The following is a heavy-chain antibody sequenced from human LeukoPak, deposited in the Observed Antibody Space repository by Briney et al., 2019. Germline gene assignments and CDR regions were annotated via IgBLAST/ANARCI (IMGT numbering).Heavy chain of an antibody. CDR2: IRDSGEA. CDR1: GFRVGDYY. CDR3: ARDRAANQDWVEFDP. Sequence: GGSLRLSCAVSGFRVGDYYMSWVRQAPGKGPEWVGLIRDSGEAFYADFARGRFAISRDESENTLYLQMNSLRVEDTAVYFCARDRAANQDWVEFDPWGQGTPVIVSS. J-gene: IGHJ5*02. V-gene: IGHV3-66*03. D-gene: IGHD3/OR15-3a*01.